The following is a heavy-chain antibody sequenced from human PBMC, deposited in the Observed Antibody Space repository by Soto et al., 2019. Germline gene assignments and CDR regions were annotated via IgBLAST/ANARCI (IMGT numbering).Heavy chain of an antibody. Sequence: PSETLSLTCAVYGGSFSGYYWSWIRQPPGKGLEWIGEINHSGSTNYNPSLKSRVTISVDTSKNQFSLKLSSVTAADTAAYYCASRVYGDTTYYFDYWGQGTLVTVSS. J-gene: IGHJ4*02. CDR1: GGSFSGYY. D-gene: IGHD4-17*01. V-gene: IGHV4-34*01. CDR2: INHSGST. CDR3: ASRVYGDTTYYFDY.